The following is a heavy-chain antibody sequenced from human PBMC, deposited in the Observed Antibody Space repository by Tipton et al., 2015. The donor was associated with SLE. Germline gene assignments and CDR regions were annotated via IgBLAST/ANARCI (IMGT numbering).Heavy chain of an antibody. CDR1: GGSIIGYY. J-gene: IGHJ4*02. CDR3: VVCSPSSCSYFDY. V-gene: IGHV4-4*07. Sequence: LRLSCTVSGGSIIGYYWSWIRQPAGKGPEWIGRIYTGGRTIHNPPLASRVSLSVDASKDQFSLKLSSVTAADTAVYYCVVCSPSSCSYFDYWGQGRLVTVSS. D-gene: IGHD2-2*01. CDR2: IYTGGRT.